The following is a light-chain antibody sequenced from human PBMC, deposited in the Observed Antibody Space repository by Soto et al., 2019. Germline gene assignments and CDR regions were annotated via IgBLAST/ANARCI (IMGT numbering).Light chain of an antibody. J-gene: IGLJ2*01. CDR1: SSNIGAGYD. V-gene: IGLV1-40*01. CDR3: QSYDISMSVSVV. CDR2: GNT. Sequence: QSVLTQPPSVSGAPGQRVTISCTGSSSNIGAGYDVQWYQQLPGAAPRLLIFGNTNRPSGVPDRFSGSRSVTSASLAISGLRAEDEADYYCQSYDISMSVSVVFGGGTTLTVL.